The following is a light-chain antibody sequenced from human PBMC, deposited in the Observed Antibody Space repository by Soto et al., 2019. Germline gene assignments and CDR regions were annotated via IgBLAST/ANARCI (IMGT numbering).Light chain of an antibody. Sequence: QSVLTQPPSVSGAPGQTVTISCTGSSANIGAGYHVHWYQQPPGTAPKLPIYGNSNRPSGVPDRSSGSNSGTSASLSITGLQAEDEADYYCQSYDSSLSVVFGGGTKLTVL. J-gene: IGLJ3*02. CDR2: GNS. V-gene: IGLV1-40*01. CDR1: SANIGAGYH. CDR3: QSYDSSLSVV.